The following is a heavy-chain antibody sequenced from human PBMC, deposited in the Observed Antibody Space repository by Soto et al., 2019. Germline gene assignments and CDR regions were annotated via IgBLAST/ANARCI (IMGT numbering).Heavy chain of an antibody. CDR2: IFYSGST. D-gene: IGHD2-21*02. CDR1: GGSITSDDYY. CDR3: ACANCGGDCSYRHDRYYFES. J-gene: IGHJ4*02. V-gene: IGHV4-30-4*01. Sequence: QVQLQESGPGLVKPSQSLSLTCTVSGGSITSDDYYWSWIRQPPGRGLEWIGYIFYSGSTHYNPSLKSRFIISLDTSKKQVSLKLSSVTAADTAVYYCACANCGGDCSYRHDRYYFESWGQGTLVTVSS.